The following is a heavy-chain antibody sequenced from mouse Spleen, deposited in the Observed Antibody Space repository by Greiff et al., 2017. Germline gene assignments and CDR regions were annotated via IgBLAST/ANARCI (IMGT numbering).Heavy chain of an antibody. Sequence: EVKLVESGGGLVQPGGSMKLSCVASGFTFSNYWMNWVSQSPEKGLEWVAEIRLKSNNYATHYAESVKGRFTISRDDSKSSVYLQLNNLRAGDTGIYYCTRRTGPFCYWGQGTTLTVSS. CDR1: GFTFSNYW. CDR2: IRLKSNNYAT. CDR3: TRRTGPFCY. D-gene: IGHD4-1*01. V-gene: IGHV6-6*02. J-gene: IGHJ2*01.